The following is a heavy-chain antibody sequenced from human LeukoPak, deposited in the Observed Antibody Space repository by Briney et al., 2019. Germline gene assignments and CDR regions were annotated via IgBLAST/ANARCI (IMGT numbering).Heavy chain of an antibody. D-gene: IGHD2-21*02. J-gene: IGHJ3*02. V-gene: IGHV3-48*04. CDR2: ISGNTNTI. CDR3: ARGGVPGVTAIQSHAFDI. CDR1: GFTFSSYS. Sequence: GGSLRLSCAASGFTFSSYSMNWVRQAPGKGLEWVSYISGNTNTIYYADSVKGRFTFSRDNAKNSLYLQMNSLRAEDTAVYYCARGGVPGVTAIQSHAFDIWGHGTMVTVSS.